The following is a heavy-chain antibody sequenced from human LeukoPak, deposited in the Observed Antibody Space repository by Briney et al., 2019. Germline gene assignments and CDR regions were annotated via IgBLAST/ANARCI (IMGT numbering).Heavy chain of an antibody. V-gene: IGHV4-39*01. CDR3: ARRSQTTAGRGIDY. Sequence: PSEPLSLTCTVSGGSISSSSSYYWAWLRQPPGKGLEWIGTMSNSGSTYYNPSLKSRVTISGDTSKNQFSLKLSSVTAADTAVFYCARRSQTTAGRGIDYWGQGTLVTVSS. CDR2: MSNSGST. CDR1: GGSISSSSSYY. D-gene: IGHD6-13*01. J-gene: IGHJ4*02.